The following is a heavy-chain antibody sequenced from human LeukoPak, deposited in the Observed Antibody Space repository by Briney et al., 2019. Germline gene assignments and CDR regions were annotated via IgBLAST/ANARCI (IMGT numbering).Heavy chain of an antibody. CDR3: ARWSGSGWYSG. J-gene: IGHJ4*02. CDR1: GFTFSSYS. Sequence: GGSLRLSCAASGFTFSSYSMSWVRQAPGKGLEWVSYISSSSDTIYYTDSVKGRFTISRDNAKNSLYLQMNSLRAEDTAVYHCARWSGSGWYSGWGQGTLVTVSS. V-gene: IGHV3-48*01. CDR2: ISSSSDTI. D-gene: IGHD6-19*01.